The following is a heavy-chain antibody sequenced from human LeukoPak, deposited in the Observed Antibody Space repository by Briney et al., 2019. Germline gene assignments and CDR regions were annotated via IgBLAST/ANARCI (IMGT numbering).Heavy chain of an antibody. CDR1: GFTFSSYE. V-gene: IGHV3-48*03. CDR2: ISSSGSTI. J-gene: IGHJ3*02. CDR3: ARDGGIMTPDAFDI. D-gene: IGHD3-16*01. Sequence: GGSLRLSCAASGFTFSSYEMNWVRQAPGKGLEWVSYISSSGSTIYYADSMKGRFTISRDNAKNSLYLQMNSLRAEDTAVYYCARDGGIMTPDAFDIWGQGTMVTVSS.